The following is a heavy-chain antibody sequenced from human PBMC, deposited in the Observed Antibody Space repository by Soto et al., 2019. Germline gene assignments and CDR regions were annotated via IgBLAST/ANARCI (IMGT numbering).Heavy chain of an antibody. J-gene: IGHJ4*02. CDR1: GGSISSGGYY. V-gene: IGHV4-31*03. Sequence: QVQLQESGPGLVKPSQTLSLTCTVSGGSISSGGYYWSWIRQHPGKGLEWIGYIYYSGSTYYNPSLTSRVTISVDTSKNQFSLKLSSVTAADTAVYYCARDKGLDGLHHYFDYWGQGTLVTVSS. D-gene: IGHD5-12*01. CDR2: IYYSGST. CDR3: ARDKGLDGLHHYFDY.